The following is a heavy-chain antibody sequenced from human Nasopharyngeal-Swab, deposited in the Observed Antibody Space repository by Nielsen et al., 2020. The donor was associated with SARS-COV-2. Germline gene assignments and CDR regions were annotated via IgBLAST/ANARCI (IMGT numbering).Heavy chain of an antibody. CDR2: INPNSGGT. Sequence: ASVKVSCKASGYPFPGYFLHWVRQAPGPGLEWMGWINPNSGGTNYAQKFPVRVTMTRDTSISTAYMELSRLRSDDTAVYYCARDRHSGDYWGQGTLVTVSS. CDR3: ARDRHSGDY. V-gene: IGHV1-2*02. CDR1: GYPFPGYF. J-gene: IGHJ4*02. D-gene: IGHD3-10*01.